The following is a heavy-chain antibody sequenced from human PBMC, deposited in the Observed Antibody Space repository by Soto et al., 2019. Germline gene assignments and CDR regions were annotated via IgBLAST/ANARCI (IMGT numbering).Heavy chain of an antibody. Sequence: SVKVSSKAYGFTFTSCAVRWVRHAHRQRLKWIGWIVVGSGNTNYAQKFQERVTITRDMSTSTAYMELSSLRSEDTAVYYCAASGRVRGVIITDPSVYGMDVWGQGSTVTVS. CDR2: IVVGSGNT. D-gene: IGHD3-10*01. CDR3: AASGRVRGVIITDPSVYGMDV. CDR1: GFTFTSCA. J-gene: IGHJ6*02. V-gene: IGHV1-58*01.